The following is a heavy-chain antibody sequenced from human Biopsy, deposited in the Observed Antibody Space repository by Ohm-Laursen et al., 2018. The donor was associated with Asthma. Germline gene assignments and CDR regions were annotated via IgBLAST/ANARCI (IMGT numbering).Heavy chain of an antibody. Sequence: AASVKVSCKTSGYTFNRAGIPWVRQAPEQGLERMGWISVYNGNTKVAQKLQGRVTMITDTSTSTAYMELRSLRSDVTAVYFCSRAVNYSHFYGIDVWGQGTTVTAS. CDR3: SRAVNYSHFYGIDV. CDR1: GYTFNRAG. J-gene: IGHJ6*02. CDR2: ISVYNGNT. V-gene: IGHV1-18*01. D-gene: IGHD3-10*01.